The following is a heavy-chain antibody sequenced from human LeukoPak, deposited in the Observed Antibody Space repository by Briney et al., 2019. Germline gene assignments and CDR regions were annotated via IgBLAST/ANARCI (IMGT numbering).Heavy chain of an antibody. D-gene: IGHD4-17*01. CDR3: ARQRTVTTLKDY. J-gene: IGHJ4*02. CDR2: IYPGDSDT. Sequence: GEFLKISCKGSGNSFTNNWIGWVRQMPGKGLEWMGIIYPGDSDTRYSPSFQGQVTISADKSISTAYLQWSSLKASDTAMYYCARQRTVTTLKDYWGQGTLVTVSS. V-gene: IGHV5-51*01. CDR1: GNSFTNNW.